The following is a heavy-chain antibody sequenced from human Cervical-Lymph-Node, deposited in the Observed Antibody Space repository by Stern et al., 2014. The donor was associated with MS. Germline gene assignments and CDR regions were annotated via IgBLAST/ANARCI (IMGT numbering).Heavy chain of an antibody. CDR3: AKEGAVLVKSYGLDV. V-gene: IGHV3-30*18. D-gene: IGHD2-21*01. CDR2: ISFDGTNE. J-gene: IGHJ6*02. Sequence: VQLVESGGGVVQPGKSLRLSCAAAGFTFRSYVMYWVRQAPGKGLEWVAVISFDGTNEYYADPVKGRFTISRDNSKNTLFLQMNSLRAEDTAVYYCAKEGAVLVKSYGLDVWGQGTTVTVS. CDR1: GFTFRSYV.